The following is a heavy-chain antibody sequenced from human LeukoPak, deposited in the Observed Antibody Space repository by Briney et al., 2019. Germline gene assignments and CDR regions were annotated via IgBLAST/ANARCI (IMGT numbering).Heavy chain of an antibody. Sequence: PSETLSLTCTVSGGSISSSSYYWGWIRQPPGKGLEWIGSIYYSGSTYYNPSLKSRVTISVDTSKNQFSLKLSSVTAADTAVYYCARVGSSWYHNIWFDPWGQGTLVTVSS. CDR1: GGSISSSSYY. J-gene: IGHJ5*02. V-gene: IGHV4-39*07. CDR2: IYYSGST. D-gene: IGHD6-13*01. CDR3: ARVGSSWYHNIWFDP.